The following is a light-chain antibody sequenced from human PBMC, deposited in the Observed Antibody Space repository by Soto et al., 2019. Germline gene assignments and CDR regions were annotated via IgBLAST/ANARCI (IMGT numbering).Light chain of an antibody. CDR3: QQANSFPIT. CDR2: DAS. V-gene: IGKV1-5*01. J-gene: IGKJ4*01. Sequence: DIQMTQSPSTLSASIGDRGTITCRASQSITTFLAWYQQKPVKSPQILIYDASKLEPGVPSRLSGGGSGPEFTLPISSLQPDDFATYYCQQANSFPITFGGGTKV. CDR1: QSITTF.